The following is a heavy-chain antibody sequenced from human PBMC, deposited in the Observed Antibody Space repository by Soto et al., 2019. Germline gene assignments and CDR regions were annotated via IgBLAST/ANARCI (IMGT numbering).Heavy chain of an antibody. J-gene: IGHJ5*02. D-gene: IGHD6-6*01. CDR2: IIPIFGTA. CDR3: ARGGGELVLVRDWFDP. V-gene: IGHV1-69*01. Sequence: QVQLVQSGAEVKKPGSSVKVSCKASGGTFSSYAISWVRQAPGQGLEWMGGIIPIFGTANYAQKFQGRVTITADESTSTGYMELSSLRSEDTAVYSCARGGGELVLVRDWFDPWGQGTLVTVSS. CDR1: GGTFSSYA.